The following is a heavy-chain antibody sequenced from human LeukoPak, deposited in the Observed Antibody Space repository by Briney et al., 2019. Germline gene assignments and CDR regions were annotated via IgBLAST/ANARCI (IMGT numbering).Heavy chain of an antibody. V-gene: IGHV1-18*01. J-gene: IGHJ6*02. CDR2: ISAYNGNT. CDR1: GYTFTSYG. Sequence: ASVKVSCKASGYTFTSYGISWVRQAPGQGLEWMGWISAYNGNTNYAQKLQGRVTMTTDTSTSTAYMELRSLRSDDTAVYYCARDLAIAVAGKVYYYGMDVWGQGTTVTVPS. D-gene: IGHD6-19*01. CDR3: ARDLAIAVAGKVYYYGMDV.